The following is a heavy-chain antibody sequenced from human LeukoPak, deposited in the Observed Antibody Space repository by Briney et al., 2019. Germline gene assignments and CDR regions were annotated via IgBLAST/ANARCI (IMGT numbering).Heavy chain of an antibody. CDR2: IKHDGSIA. CDR1: GFTFSNYW. CDR3: ARSGVATCHY. V-gene: IGHV3-74*03. Sequence: GESLRLSCATSGFTFSNYWMSWLRQAPGKGLVWVSRIKHDGSIATYAESVKGRFTISRDDSRSVVYLQMNSLSAEDTAVYYCARSGVATCHYWGQGVLVTVSS. J-gene: IGHJ4*02. D-gene: IGHD2-15*01.